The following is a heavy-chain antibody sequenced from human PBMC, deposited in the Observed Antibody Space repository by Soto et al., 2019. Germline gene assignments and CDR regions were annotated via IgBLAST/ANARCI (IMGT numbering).Heavy chain of an antibody. D-gene: IGHD2-2*01. J-gene: IGHJ4*02. V-gene: IGHV1-69*01. CDR3: ARERVGVVPAAVRYFDY. CDR2: IIPIFGTA. CDR1: GGTFSSYA. Sequence: QVQLVQSGAEVKKPGSSVKVSCKASGGTFSSYAISWVRQAPGQGLEWMGGIIPIFGTANYAQKFQGRVTITAAESTSTAYREMSSLRSEETAVYYCARERVGVVPAAVRYFDYWGQGTLVTVSS.